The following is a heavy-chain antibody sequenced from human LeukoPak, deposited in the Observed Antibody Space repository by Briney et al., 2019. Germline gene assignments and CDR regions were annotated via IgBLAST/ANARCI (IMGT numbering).Heavy chain of an antibody. J-gene: IGHJ4*02. CDR1: GYSFTSYW. CDR3: ARQGRYYGSGSYEGFSDY. V-gene: IGHV5-51*01. D-gene: IGHD3-10*01. Sequence: GESLKISCKGSGYSFTSYWIGWVRQMPGKGLEWMGIIYPGDSDTRYSPSFQGQVTISADKSISTAYLQWSSLKASDTAMYYSARQGRYYGSGSYEGFSDYWGQGTLVTVSS. CDR2: IYPGDSDT.